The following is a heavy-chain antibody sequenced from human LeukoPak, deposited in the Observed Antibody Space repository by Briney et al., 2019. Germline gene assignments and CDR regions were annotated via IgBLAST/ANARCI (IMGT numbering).Heavy chain of an antibody. J-gene: IGHJ6*03. V-gene: IGHV3-30*02. CDR3: AKDGGGGSKDYYYMGV. CDR2: RYDGSNK. Sequence: GGSLRLSCAASGFTFSTYGLHWVRQAPGKGLEWVIRYDGSNKYYADSVKGRFTISRDNSKNTLYLQMNSLRAEDTAVYYCAKDGGGGSKDYYYMGVWGKGTTVTISS. D-gene: IGHD2-15*01. CDR1: GFTFSTYG.